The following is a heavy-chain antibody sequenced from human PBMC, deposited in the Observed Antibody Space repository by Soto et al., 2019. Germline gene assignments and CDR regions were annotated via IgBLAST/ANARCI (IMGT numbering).Heavy chain of an antibody. Sequence: GSLRLSCAGSGFTFDDYTMHWVRQAPGKGLEWVSLITWDGGITYYADSVKGRFTISRDNSNNSLYLQMNSLRTEDTALYYCAKEAGMIITTLTSKGFDYWGQGTLVTVSS. CDR2: ITWDGGIT. V-gene: IGHV3-43*01. J-gene: IGHJ4*02. CDR3: AKEAGMIITTLTSKGFDY. D-gene: IGHD3-22*01. CDR1: GFTFDDYT.